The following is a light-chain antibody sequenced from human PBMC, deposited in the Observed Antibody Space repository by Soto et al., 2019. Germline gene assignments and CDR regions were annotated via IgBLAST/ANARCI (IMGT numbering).Light chain of an antibody. Sequence: QSVLTQPPSASGTPGQRVTISCSGSSSNIGGNTVNWYQQLPGTAPKLLIYSNNQRPSGVPDRFSGSTSGTSASLAISGLQSEDEADYYSAAWDDSRKEVFGGGTKVTVL. CDR1: SSNIGGNT. V-gene: IGLV1-44*01. CDR2: SNN. J-gene: IGLJ3*02. CDR3: AAWDDSRKEV.